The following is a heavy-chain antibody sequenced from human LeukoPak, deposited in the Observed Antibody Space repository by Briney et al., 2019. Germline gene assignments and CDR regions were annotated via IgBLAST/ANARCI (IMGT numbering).Heavy chain of an antibody. V-gene: IGHV3-23*01. J-gene: IGHJ4*02. CDR1: GFSLSTYG. CDR3: AKDSHSGYFDY. Sequence: GGSLRLSCEASGFSLSTYGMSWVRQPPGKGLEWVSSIGGYDYSTYYADSLKGRFTISKDTSKNTLFLQVNSLRAEDTAVYYCAKDSHSGYFDYWGQGALVTVSS. CDR2: IGGYDYST. D-gene: IGHD1-26*01.